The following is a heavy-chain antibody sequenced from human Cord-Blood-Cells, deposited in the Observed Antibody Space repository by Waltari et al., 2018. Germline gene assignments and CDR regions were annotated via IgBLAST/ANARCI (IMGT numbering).Heavy chain of an antibody. CDR3: ARGEGYCSSTSCYYFDY. D-gene: IGHD2-2*01. V-gene: IGHV4-34*01. CDR1: GGSFSGYY. CDR2: INHSGST. J-gene: IGHJ4*02. Sequence: QVQLQQWGAGLLKPSENLSLTCAVYGGSFSGYYWSWIRQPPGKGLEWIGEINHSGSTNDNPSRKSRVTRSVGTSNNQFSLKLSSVTAADTAVYYCARGEGYCSSTSCYYFDYWGQGTLVTVSS.